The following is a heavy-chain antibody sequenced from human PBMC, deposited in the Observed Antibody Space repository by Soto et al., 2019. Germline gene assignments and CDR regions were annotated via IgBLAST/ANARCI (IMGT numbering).Heavy chain of an antibody. CDR3: ARIRGAPPTSPNCSGGSCYSRGNYYYYYMDV. V-gene: IGHV2-70*11. D-gene: IGHD2-15*01. CDR2: IDWDDDK. Sequence: SGPTLVNPTQTLTLTCTFSGFSLSTSGMCVSWIRQPPGKALEWLARIDWDDDKYYSTSLKTRLTISKDASKNQVVLTMTNMDPVDTATYYCARIRGAPPTSPNCSGGSCYSRGNYYYYYMDVWGKGTTVTVSS. CDR1: GFSLSTSGMC. J-gene: IGHJ6*03.